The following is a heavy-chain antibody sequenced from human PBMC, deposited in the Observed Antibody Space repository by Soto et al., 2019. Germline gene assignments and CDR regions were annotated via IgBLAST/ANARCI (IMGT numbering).Heavy chain of an antibody. V-gene: IGHV3-13*05. J-gene: IGHJ4*02. CDR2: ISAAGDP. Sequence: GGSLRLSCEASGFTFGNYDMHWVRQGTGKGLEWVSGISAAGDPDYADSVEGRFTISRENAQNSFFLQMNSLRAEDTAVYYCARGVLSDSGTCYWGRGTLVTVSS. CDR1: GFTFGNYD. CDR3: ARGVLSDSGTCY. D-gene: IGHD2-15*01.